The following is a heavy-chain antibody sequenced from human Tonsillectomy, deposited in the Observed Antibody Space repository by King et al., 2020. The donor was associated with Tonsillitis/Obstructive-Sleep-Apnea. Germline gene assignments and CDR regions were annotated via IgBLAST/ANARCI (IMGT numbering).Heavy chain of an antibody. J-gene: IGHJ5*02. D-gene: IGHD6-19*01. Sequence: FTLKESGPVLVKATETLTLTCTVSGFSLSNARMGVSWIRQPPGKALEWLAHIFSNDEKSYSTSLKSRLTISKDTSKSQVVLTMTNMDPVDTATYYCARIRLGVVAGQNWFDPWGQGTLVTVSS. CDR3: ARIRLGVVAGQNWFDP. CDR1: GFSLSNARMG. CDR2: IFSNDEK. V-gene: IGHV2-26*01.